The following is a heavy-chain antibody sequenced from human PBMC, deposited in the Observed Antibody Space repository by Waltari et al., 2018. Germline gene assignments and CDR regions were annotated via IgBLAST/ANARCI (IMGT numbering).Heavy chain of an antibody. D-gene: IGHD4-17*01. CDR3: ARRPGDRNAFDI. Sequence: EVQLVQSGAEVKKPGESLTISCKGSGYSFTSYWIGWVRQAPGKGLECRGMIYAGDAHTRYRSPFQCQVTISADKAISTAYLRWSSLKASDTAMYCCARRPGDRNAFDIWGQGTMVTVSS. CDR1: GYSFTSYW. J-gene: IGHJ3*02. V-gene: IGHV5-51*01. CDR2: IYAGDAHT.